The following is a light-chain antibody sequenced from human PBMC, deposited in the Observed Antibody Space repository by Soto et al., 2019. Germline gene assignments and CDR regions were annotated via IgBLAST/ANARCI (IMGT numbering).Light chain of an antibody. CDR3: QQRSNWPTIT. Sequence: PVERATLSCRASQSVGSYLAWYQQKPGQAPRPLIYDASNRATGIPARFSGSGSGTDFTLTISSLEPEDFAVYYCQQRSNWPTITFGQGTRLEIK. J-gene: IGKJ5*01. CDR1: QSVGSY. CDR2: DAS. V-gene: IGKV3-11*01.